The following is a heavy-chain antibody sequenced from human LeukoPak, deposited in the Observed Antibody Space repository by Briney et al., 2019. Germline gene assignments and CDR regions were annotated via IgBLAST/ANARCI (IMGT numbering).Heavy chain of an antibody. J-gene: IGHJ3*02. Sequence: GASVKVSCKASGYTFTDYHIHWVRQAPGQGLEWMGWINPNSGGTKYAQKFQGRVTMTRDTSITTAYMELSRLRSDDTAVYYCAREVRYYDSRGYYSSHDGFDIWGQGTMVTVSS. CDR3: AREVRYYDSRGYYSSHDGFDI. CDR1: GYTFTDYH. CDR2: INPNSGGT. V-gene: IGHV1-2*02. D-gene: IGHD3-22*01.